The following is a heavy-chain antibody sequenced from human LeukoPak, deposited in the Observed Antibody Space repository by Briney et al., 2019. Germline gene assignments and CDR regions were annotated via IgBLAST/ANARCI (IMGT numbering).Heavy chain of an antibody. CDR3: ARGQLLYIGFLLVDY. J-gene: IGHJ4*02. D-gene: IGHD2-2*02. Sequence: APVKVSCKASGYTFTGYYMHWVRQAPGQGLEWMGWINPNSGGTNYAQKFQGRVTMTRDTSISTAYMKLSRLRSDDTAVYYCARGQLLYIGFLLVDYWGQGTLVTVSS. CDR2: INPNSGGT. V-gene: IGHV1-2*02. CDR1: GYTFTGYY.